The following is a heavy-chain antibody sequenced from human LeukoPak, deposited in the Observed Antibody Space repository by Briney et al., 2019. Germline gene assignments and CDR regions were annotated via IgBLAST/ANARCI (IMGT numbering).Heavy chain of an antibody. CDR3: ARRDYPRGFDP. Sequence: GASVKVSCKASGFTFTGSYMHWVRQAPGQGLEWMGRINPNSGDTNYEQKFQGRVTMTSDTSISTAYMELSTLRSDDTAVYYCARRDYPRGFDPWGQGSLVTVSS. V-gene: IGHV1-2*02. CDR1: GFTFTGSY. D-gene: IGHD4-17*01. J-gene: IGHJ5*02. CDR2: INPNSGDT.